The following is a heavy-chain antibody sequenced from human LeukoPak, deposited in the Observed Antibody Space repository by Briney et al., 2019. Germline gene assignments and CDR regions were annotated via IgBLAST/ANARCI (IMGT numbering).Heavy chain of an antibody. CDR2: IRSKAYGGTT. CDR1: GFTSGDYA. Sequence: GGSLRLSCTASGFTSGDYAMTWVRQAPGKGLEWVGFIRSKAYGGTTEFAASVKGRFTISRDDSKSIAYLQMNSLKTEDTAVYYCTTYDPSNYYGMDVWGQGTTVTVS. V-gene: IGHV3-49*04. CDR3: TTYDPSNYYGMDV. J-gene: IGHJ6*02. D-gene: IGHD5-12*01.